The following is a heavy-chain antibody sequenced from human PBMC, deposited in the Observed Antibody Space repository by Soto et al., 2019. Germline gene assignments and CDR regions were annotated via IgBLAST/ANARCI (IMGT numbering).Heavy chain of an antibody. CDR3: ATVGDYYDSSGQSDFAY. D-gene: IGHD3-22*01. CDR2: IYYSGST. V-gene: IGHV4-30-4*01. CDR1: GGSISSGDYY. J-gene: IGHJ4*02. Sequence: PSETLSLTCTVSGGSISSGDYYWSWIRQPPGKGLEWIGYIYYSGSTYYNPSLKSRVTISVDTSKNQFSLKLSSVTAADTAVYYCATVGDYYDSSGQSDFAYGGQEPGLTVS.